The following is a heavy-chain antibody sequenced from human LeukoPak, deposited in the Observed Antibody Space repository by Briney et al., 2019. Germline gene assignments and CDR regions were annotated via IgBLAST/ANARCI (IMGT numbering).Heavy chain of an antibody. CDR2: IIPIFGTA. Sequence: GASVKVSCKASGGTFSSYAISWVRQAPGQGLEWMGGIIPIFGTANYAQKFQGRVTITADESTSTAYMELSSLRSEDTAVYYCARHAFASGWTSDAFDIWGQGTMVTVSS. CDR3: ARHAFASGWTSDAFDI. CDR1: GGTFSSYA. D-gene: IGHD6-19*01. V-gene: IGHV1-69*13. J-gene: IGHJ3*02.